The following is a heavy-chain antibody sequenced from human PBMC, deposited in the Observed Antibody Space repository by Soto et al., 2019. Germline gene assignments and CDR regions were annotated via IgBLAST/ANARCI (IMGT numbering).Heavy chain of an antibody. CDR2: MNSDGRTT. CDR3: ATAEVDY. V-gene: IGHV3-74*01. Sequence: GGSLRLSCAASGFNFGSDWMHWVRQAPGKGLEWVSRMNSDGRTTNCADSVKGRFTVSRDNAKNTLYLQMNSLRAEDTAVYYCATAEVDYWGPGTLVTVSS. J-gene: IGHJ4*02. CDR1: GFNFGSDW.